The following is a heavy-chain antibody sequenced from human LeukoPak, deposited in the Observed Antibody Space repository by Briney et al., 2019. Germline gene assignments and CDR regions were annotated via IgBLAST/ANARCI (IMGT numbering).Heavy chain of an antibody. V-gene: IGHV1-18*01. J-gene: IGHJ4*02. CDR1: GGTLSTYT. CDR2: ISTYSGNT. D-gene: IGHD2-21*02. CDR3: ARGGSRVVTYGNFDY. Sequence: ASVKVSCKASGGTLSTYTISWVRQAPGQGLEWMGGISTYSGNTNYAQKLQGRITMTIETSTSTAYMELRSLRSDDTAVYYCARGGSRVVTYGNFDYWGQGTLVTVSS.